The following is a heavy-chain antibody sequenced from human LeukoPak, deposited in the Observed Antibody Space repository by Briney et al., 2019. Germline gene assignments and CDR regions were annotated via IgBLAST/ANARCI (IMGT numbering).Heavy chain of an antibody. CDR1: GGSISSYY. D-gene: IGHD3-22*01. CDR3: ASSRIYYYDSSGPHYYFDY. J-gene: IGHJ4*02. V-gene: IGHV4-59*01. CDR2: IYYSGST. Sequence: SETLSLTCTVSGGSISSYYWSWIRQPPGKGLEWIGYIYYSGSTNYNPSLKSRVTISVDTSKNQFSLKLSSVTAADTAVYYCASSRIYYYDSSGPHYYFDYWGQGTLVNVSS.